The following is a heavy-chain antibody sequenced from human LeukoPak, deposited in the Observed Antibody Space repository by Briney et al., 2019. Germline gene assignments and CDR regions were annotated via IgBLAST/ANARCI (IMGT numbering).Heavy chain of an antibody. V-gene: IGHV1-18*01. J-gene: IGHJ6*03. D-gene: IGHD3-10*01. CDR1: GYTFTSYG. Sequence: ASVKVSCKASGYTFTSYGISWVRQAPGQGLEWMGWISAYNGNTNYAQKFQGRVTMTRDTSISTAYMELSRLRSDDTAVYYCARAGTLVRGVIIDYYYYMDVWGKGTTVTISS. CDR2: ISAYNGNT. CDR3: ARAGTLVRGVIIDYYYYMDV.